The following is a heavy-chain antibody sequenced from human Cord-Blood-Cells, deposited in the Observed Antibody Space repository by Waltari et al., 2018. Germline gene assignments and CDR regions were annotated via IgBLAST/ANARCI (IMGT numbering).Heavy chain of an antibody. CDR1: GFTFSSYS. D-gene: IGHD1-26*01. J-gene: IGHJ4*02. V-gene: IGHV3-21*01. Sequence: EVQLVESGGGLVKPGGSLRLSCAASGFTFSSYSMNWVRQAPGKGLEWVSSISSSSSYIYYAESVKGRFTISRDNAKNSLYLQMNSLRAEDTAVYYCARVERGRGATIDYWGQGTLVTVSS. CDR3: ARVERGRGATIDY. CDR2: ISSSSSYI.